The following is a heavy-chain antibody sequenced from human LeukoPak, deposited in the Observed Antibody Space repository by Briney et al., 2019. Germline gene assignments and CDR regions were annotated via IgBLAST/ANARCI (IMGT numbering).Heavy chain of an antibody. Sequence: ASVKVSCKASGYTFTSYGISWVRQAPGQGLEWMGWISAYNGNTNYAQKLQGRVTMTTDTSTSTAYMELRSLRSDDTAVYYCARAAYYDFWSGYYGPYYFDYWGQGTLVTVSS. CDR3: ARAAYYDFWSGYYGPYYFDY. CDR2: ISAYNGNT. D-gene: IGHD3-3*01. CDR1: GYTFTSYG. V-gene: IGHV1-18*01. J-gene: IGHJ4*02.